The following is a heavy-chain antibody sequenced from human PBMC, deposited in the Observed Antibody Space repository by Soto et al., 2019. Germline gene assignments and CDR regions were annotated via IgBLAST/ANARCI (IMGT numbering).Heavy chain of an antibody. D-gene: IGHD3-10*01. CDR1: GFTFSRFE. Sequence: PGGSLRLSCAASGFTFSRFELYWVRRAPGKGLEWISYISSSGSTAYYASSVEGRFTISRDNANNSVYLQMDSLRAEDTALYYCTRAAWFPYLSFYWGEGALVTVSS. J-gene: IGHJ4*02. V-gene: IGHV3-48*03. CDR3: TRAAWFPYLSFY. CDR2: ISSSGSTA.